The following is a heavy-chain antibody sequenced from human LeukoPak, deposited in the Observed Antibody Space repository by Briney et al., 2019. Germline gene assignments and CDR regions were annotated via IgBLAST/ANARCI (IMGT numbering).Heavy chain of an antibody. Sequence: GGSLRLSFAASGFTFSSYGMHWVRQAPGKGLEWVAVISYDGSNKYYADSVKGRFTISRDNSKNTLYLQMNSLRAEDTAVYYCAKDVWIFGVVNPFDYWGQGTLVTVSS. CDR1: GFTFSSYG. J-gene: IGHJ4*02. CDR2: ISYDGSNK. V-gene: IGHV3-30*18. CDR3: AKDVWIFGVVNPFDY. D-gene: IGHD3-3*01.